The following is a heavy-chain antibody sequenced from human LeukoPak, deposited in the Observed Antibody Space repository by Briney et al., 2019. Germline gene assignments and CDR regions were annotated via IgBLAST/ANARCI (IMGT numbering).Heavy chain of an antibody. D-gene: IGHD3-22*01. J-gene: IGHJ4*02. V-gene: IGHV5-51*01. CDR2: IHPGNSET. CDR3: ARLDSGGYDFVHQ. Sequence: GESLKISCKTSGYSFTNYWIGWVRQMPGKGLEWMGIIHPGNSETRYTPSFQGQVTFSADKSITTAYLQWSSLKASDTTIFYCARLDSGGYDFVHQWGQGTLVTVSS. CDR1: GYSFTNYW.